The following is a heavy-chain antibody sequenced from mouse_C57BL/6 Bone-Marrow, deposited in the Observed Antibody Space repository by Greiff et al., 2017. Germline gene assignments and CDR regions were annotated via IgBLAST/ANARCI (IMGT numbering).Heavy chain of an antibody. V-gene: IGHV5-6*01. CDR2: ISSGGSYT. Sequence: EVQLQESGGDLVKPGGSLKLSCAASGFTFSSYGMSWVRQTPDKRLEWVATISSGGSYTYYPDSVKGRFTISRDNAKNTLYLQMSSLKSEDTAMYYCARELRRYYYAMDYWGQGTSVTVSS. CDR1: GFTFSSYG. D-gene: IGHD1-2*01. J-gene: IGHJ4*01. CDR3: ARELRRYYYAMDY.